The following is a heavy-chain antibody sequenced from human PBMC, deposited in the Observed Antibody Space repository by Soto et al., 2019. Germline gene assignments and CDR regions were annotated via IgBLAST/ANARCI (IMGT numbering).Heavy chain of an antibody. CDR1: GYTFTGYY. CDR2: INPNSGGT. J-gene: IGHJ4*02. CDR3: ATVNPPPAAGTDY. D-gene: IGHD6-13*01. Sequence: ASVNVSCKASGYTFTGYYMHWVRQAPGQGLEWMGWINPNSGGTNYAQKFQGWVTMTRDTSISTAYMELSSLRSEDTAVYYCATVNPPPAAGTDYWGQGTLVTVSS. V-gene: IGHV1-2*04.